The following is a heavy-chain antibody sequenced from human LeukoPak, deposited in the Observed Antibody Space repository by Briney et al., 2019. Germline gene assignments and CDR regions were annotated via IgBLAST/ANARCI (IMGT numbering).Heavy chain of an antibody. V-gene: IGHV4-31*03. CDR3: ATPYCSSISCLDVFNM. D-gene: IGHD2-2*01. J-gene: IGHJ3*02. CDR2: KYYTGSA. CDR1: GVSVSDGRYY. Sequence: SQTLSLTCNLSGVSVSDGRYYWTWIRQHPAKGLEWIGYKYYTGSAKYNPSLKSRLTISVDTSKNQFSLQLSSVTAADTATYYCATPYCSSISCLDVFNMWGQGTRVTVSS.